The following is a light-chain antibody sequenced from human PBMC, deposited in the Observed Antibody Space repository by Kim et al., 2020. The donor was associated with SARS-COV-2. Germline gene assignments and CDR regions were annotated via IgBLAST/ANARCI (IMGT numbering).Light chain of an antibody. CDR3: NSRNSIGNHLI. J-gene: IGLJ2*01. Sequence: SSELTQDPAVSVALGQTVRITCQGDSLRSYYATWYQQKPGQAPVLVIYGKNNRPSVIPDRFSGSSSGNTASLAITGARASDEADYYWNSRNSIGNHLIFG. CDR1: SLRSYY. CDR2: GKN. V-gene: IGLV3-19*01.